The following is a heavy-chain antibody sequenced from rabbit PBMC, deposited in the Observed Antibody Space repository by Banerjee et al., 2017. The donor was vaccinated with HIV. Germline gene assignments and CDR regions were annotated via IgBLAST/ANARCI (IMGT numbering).Heavy chain of an antibody. V-gene: IGHV1S43*01. J-gene: IGHJ6*01. CDR2: IYGGKGST. CDR1: GFSFSNKYV. Sequence: QEQLEESGGDLVKPGGTLTLTCTASGFSFSNKYVMCWVRQAPGKGLEWIGTIYGGKGSTEYASWVNGRFTISSDNAQNTVDLQMNSLTSADTASYFCAREGFGGGVYVGAGIALWGPGTLVTVS. CDR3: AREGFGGGVYVGAGIAL. D-gene: IGHD4-2*01.